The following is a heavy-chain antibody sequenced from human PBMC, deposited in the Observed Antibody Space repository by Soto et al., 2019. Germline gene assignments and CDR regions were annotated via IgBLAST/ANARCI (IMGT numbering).Heavy chain of an antibody. Sequence: SETLSLTCAVYGGSFSGYYWSWIRQPPGKGLEWIGEINHSGSTNYNPSLKSRVTISVDTSKNQFSLKLSSVTAADTAVYYCARLPYDFWSGYYYYFDYWGQGTLVT. D-gene: IGHD3-3*01. V-gene: IGHV4-34*01. CDR3: ARLPYDFWSGYYYYFDY. J-gene: IGHJ4*02. CDR2: INHSGST. CDR1: GGSFSGYY.